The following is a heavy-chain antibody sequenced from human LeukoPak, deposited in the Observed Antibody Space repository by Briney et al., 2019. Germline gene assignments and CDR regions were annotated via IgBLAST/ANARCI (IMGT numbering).Heavy chain of an antibody. D-gene: IGHD6-6*01. Sequence: APVKVSCKASGYTFTSYYMHWVRQAPGQGLEWMGIINPSGCSTSYAQKFQGRVTMTRDTSTSTVYMELSSLRSEDTAVYYCARFLAARRDAFDIWGQGTMVTVSS. CDR1: GYTFTSYY. CDR2: INPSGCST. V-gene: IGHV1-46*03. J-gene: IGHJ3*02. CDR3: ARFLAARRDAFDI.